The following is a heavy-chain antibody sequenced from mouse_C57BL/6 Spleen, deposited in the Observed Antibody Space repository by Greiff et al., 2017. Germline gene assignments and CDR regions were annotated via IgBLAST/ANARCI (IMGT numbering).Heavy chain of an antibody. J-gene: IGHJ4*01. CDR2: IYPGDGDT. Sequence: VKLQESGAELVKPGASVKISCKASGYAFSSYWMNWVKQRPGKGLEWIGQIYPGDGDTNYNGKFKGKATLTADKSSSTAYMQLSSLTSEDSAVYFCARRDDGAMDYWGQGTSVTVSS. CDR3: ARRDDGAMDY. CDR1: GYAFSSYW. V-gene: IGHV1-80*01.